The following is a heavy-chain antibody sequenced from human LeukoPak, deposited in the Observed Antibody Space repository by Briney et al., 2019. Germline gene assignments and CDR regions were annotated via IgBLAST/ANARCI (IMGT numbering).Heavy chain of an antibody. CDR2: IYNSENT. J-gene: IGHJ3*02. CDR3: ARTGEYSGSGPSWAFDI. CDR1: GGSVSSYY. V-gene: IGHV4-4*09. D-gene: IGHD3-10*01. Sequence: PSETLSLTCTVSGGSVSSYYWSWIRQPPGKGLEWIGYIYNSENTNYNSSLKSRVTMSVDTSKNRFFLKLSSLTAADTAVYYCARTGEYSGSGPSWAFDIWGQGTMVTVSS.